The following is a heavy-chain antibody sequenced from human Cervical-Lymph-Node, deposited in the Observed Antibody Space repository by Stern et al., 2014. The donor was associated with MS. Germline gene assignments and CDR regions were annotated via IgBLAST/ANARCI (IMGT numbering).Heavy chain of an antibody. D-gene: IGHD3-10*01. CDR2: IVVDNPDT. J-gene: IGHJ6*02. CDR3: AAEGEYIRSGIYHYTGMDV. CDR1: GFTFLSSA. V-gene: IGHV1-58*02. Sequence: QLVQSGPEVKRPGTSVRVSCKASGFTFLSSAMQWVRQARGQRLEWIGFIVVDNPDTRYAQKFPDKCPFSRDMSTSTVNMELRSLRSEDTAVYYCAAEGEYIRSGIYHYTGMDVWGQGTTVTVSS.